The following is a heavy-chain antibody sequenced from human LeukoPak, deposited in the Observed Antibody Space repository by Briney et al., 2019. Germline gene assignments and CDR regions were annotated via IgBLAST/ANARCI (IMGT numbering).Heavy chain of an antibody. CDR2: FDPEDGET. Sequence: ASVKVSCKVSGYTLTELSMHWVRQAPGKGLEWMGGFDPEDGETIYAQKFQGRVTMTEDTSTDTAYMELSSLRSEDTAVYYCATRLGVGDAFDIWGQGTMVTVS. D-gene: IGHD3-10*01. V-gene: IGHV1-24*01. J-gene: IGHJ3*02. CDR1: GYTLTELS. CDR3: ATRLGVGDAFDI.